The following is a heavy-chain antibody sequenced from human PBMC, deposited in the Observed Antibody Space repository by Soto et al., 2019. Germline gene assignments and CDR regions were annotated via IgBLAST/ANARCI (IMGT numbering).Heavy chain of an antibody. D-gene: IGHD4-17*01. Sequence: GGSLRLSCAASGFTVSSNYMSWVRQAPGKGLEWVSVIYSGGSTYYADSVKGRFTISRDNSKDTLYLQMNSLRAEDTAVYYCARAGGNDYGDYDKPEDPDYFDYWGQGTLVTVSS. J-gene: IGHJ4*02. V-gene: IGHV3-53*01. CDR2: IYSGGST. CDR3: ARAGGNDYGDYDKPEDPDYFDY. CDR1: GFTVSSNY.